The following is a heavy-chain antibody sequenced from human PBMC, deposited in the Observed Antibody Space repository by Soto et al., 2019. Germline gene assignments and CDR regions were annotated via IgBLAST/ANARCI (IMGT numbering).Heavy chain of an antibody. D-gene: IGHD5-18*01. Sequence: GGTLRLSCAPSGFTFSSYWMRQVRQAPGKVLVWVSRINSDGSSTSSADSVKGRFTISRDNAKNTLYLQMNSLRAEATPVYYCARGPNPYSYGPWATRYYGMDVWGQGTTVTVSS. J-gene: IGHJ6*02. V-gene: IGHV3-74*01. CDR3: ARGPNPYSYGPWATRYYGMDV. CDR1: GFTFSSYW. CDR2: INSDGSST.